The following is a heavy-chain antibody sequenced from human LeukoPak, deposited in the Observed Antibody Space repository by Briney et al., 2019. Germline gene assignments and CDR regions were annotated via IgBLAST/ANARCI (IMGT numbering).Heavy chain of an antibody. Sequence: ASVKVSCKASGYSFTNYGITWVRQAPGQGLEWMGWISPYNDNANYAQKFQGRVTLNTDTSTSTAYMELRSLRSDDTAVYYCARDHVANIAAAAIPFDYWGQGTLVTVSS. CDR2: ISPYNDNA. CDR3: ARDHVANIAAAAIPFDY. J-gene: IGHJ4*02. CDR1: GYSFTNYG. V-gene: IGHV1-18*01. D-gene: IGHD6-13*01.